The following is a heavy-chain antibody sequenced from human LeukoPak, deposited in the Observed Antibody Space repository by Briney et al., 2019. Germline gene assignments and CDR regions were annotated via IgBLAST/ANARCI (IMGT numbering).Heavy chain of an antibody. J-gene: IGHJ6*03. CDR3: ARAPWGDYYYYMDV. V-gene: IGHV3-64*01. CDR1: GFTFSSYA. CDR2: ISSNGGST. Sequence: GGSLRLSCAASGFTFSSYAMHWVRQAPGKGLEYVSAISSNGGSTYYANSVKGRFTISRDNSKNTLYLQMGSLRAEDMAVYYCARAPWGDYYYYMDVWGKGTTVTVSS. D-gene: IGHD3-16*01.